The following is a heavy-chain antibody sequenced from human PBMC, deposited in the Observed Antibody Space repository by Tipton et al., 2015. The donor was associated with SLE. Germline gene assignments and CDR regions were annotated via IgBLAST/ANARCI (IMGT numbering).Heavy chain of an antibody. Sequence: TLSLTCAVSGGSISSSNWWSWVRQPPGKGLWWIGEIYHSGSTNYNPSLKRRVTISVDTSKKEFSLNLTSMTTADTGVNYCARDFRAVAGRFFYYYMDVWGKGTTVTV. CDR1: GGSISSSNW. D-gene: IGHD6-13*01. J-gene: IGHJ6*03. CDR3: ARDFRAVAGRFFYYYMDV. V-gene: IGHV4-4*02. CDR2: IYHSGST.